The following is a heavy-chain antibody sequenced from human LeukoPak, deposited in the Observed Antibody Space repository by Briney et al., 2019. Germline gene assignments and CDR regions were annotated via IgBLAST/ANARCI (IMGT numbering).Heavy chain of an antibody. J-gene: IGHJ4*02. CDR1: GFTFSSYS. Sequence: GGSLRLSCAVSGFTFSSYSMNWVRQAPGRGLEWVSYISSSGSTKYYADSVKGRFTISRDNAKNSLYLQMNSLRGEDTTGYYCASGAAVGTSRFDFWGQGTLVTVSS. D-gene: IGHD6-13*01. V-gene: IGHV3-48*01. CDR3: ASGAAVGTSRFDF. CDR2: ISSSGSTK.